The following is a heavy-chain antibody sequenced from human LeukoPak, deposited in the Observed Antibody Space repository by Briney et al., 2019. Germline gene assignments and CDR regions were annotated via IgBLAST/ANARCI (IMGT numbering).Heavy chain of an antibody. CDR2: ISYDGSNK. CDR1: GFTFSSYG. V-gene: IGHV3-30*03. Sequence: PGRSLRLSCAASGFTFSSYGMHWVRQAPGKGLEWVAVISYDGSNKYYADSVKGRFTISRDNSKNTLYLQMNSLRAEDTAVYYCATDGAGFDTWGQGVLVTVSS. J-gene: IGHJ5*02. CDR3: ATDGAGFDT.